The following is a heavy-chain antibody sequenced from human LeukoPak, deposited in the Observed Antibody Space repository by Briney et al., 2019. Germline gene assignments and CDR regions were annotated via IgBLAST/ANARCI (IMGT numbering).Heavy chain of an antibody. CDR1: GFTFSSYA. D-gene: IGHD6-13*01. V-gene: IGHV3-23*01. Sequence: GGSLRLSCAASGFTFSSYAMSWVRQAPGKGLEWVSAISGSGGSTYYADSVKGRFTISRDNSKNTLYLQMNSLRAEDTAVYYWAKDLNRPSSSWQVHPNWFDPWGQGTLVNGSS. CDR2: ISGSGGST. J-gene: IGHJ5*02. CDR3: AKDLNRPSSSWQVHPNWFDP.